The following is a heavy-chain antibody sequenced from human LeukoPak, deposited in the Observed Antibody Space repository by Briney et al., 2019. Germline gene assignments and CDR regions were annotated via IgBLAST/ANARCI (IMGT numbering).Heavy chain of an antibody. J-gene: IGHJ5*02. CDR2: IYHSGST. CDR3: ARYDYGDCQFDP. Sequence: PSGTLSLTCAVSGGSISSSNWWSWVRQPPGKGLEWIGEIYHSGSTNYNPSLKSRVTISVDTSKNQFSLKLSSVTAADTAVYYCARYDYGDCQFDPWGQGTLVTVSS. CDR1: GGSISSSNW. D-gene: IGHD4-17*01. V-gene: IGHV4-4*02.